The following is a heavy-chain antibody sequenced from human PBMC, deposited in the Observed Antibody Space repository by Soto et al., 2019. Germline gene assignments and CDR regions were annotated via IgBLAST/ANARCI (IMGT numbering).Heavy chain of an antibody. D-gene: IGHD3-22*01. J-gene: IGHJ5*02. Sequence: GGSLRLACAASGFTFRDYMSWIRQAPGEGLEWVSYISSSSNSIYYTDSVKGRFPIFRDNAKHSLYLQMNSLTAEDTAVYSCARLSYDSSGYYYEGGWFDPWGQRTLVTVAP. CDR3: ARLSYDSSGYYYEGGWFDP. V-gene: IGHV3-11*01. CDR2: ISSSSNSI. CDR1: GFTFRDY.